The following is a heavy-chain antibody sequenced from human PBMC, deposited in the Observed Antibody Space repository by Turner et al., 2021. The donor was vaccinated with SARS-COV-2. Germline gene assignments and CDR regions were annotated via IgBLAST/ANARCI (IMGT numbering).Heavy chain of an antibody. J-gene: IGHJ3*02. CDR2: ISFDGSNE. V-gene: IGHV3-30-3*01. D-gene: IGHD1-26*01. CDR1: GFTFSVYA. CDR3: ARAYSGSYFGAFDI. Sequence: VQLVESGGGVVQPGRSLRLSCAASGFTFSVYAMHWVRQAPGKGLEWVALISFDGSNEYYADSVKGRFTISRDNSKNTLYLQMNSLRAEDTSVYYCARAYSGSYFGAFDIWGQGTMVTISS.